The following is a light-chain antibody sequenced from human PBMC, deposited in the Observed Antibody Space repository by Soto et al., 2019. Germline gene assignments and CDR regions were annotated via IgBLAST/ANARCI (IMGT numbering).Light chain of an antibody. Sequence: QSVLAQPPSVSGAPGQRVTISCTGSISNIGAGYDVHWYQQLPGTAPPLLIYDHTNRPSGVPDRFSGSKSGTSASLAITGIEAQDEGVYFCHSSASRLSPGQVVFGGGTKLTVL. V-gene: IGLV1-40*01. CDR1: ISNIGAGYD. CDR3: HSSASRLSPGQVV. CDR2: DHT. J-gene: IGLJ2*01.